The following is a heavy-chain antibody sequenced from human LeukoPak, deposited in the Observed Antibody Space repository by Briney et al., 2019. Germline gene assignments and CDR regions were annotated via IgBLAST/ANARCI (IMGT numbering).Heavy chain of an antibody. CDR1: GYTFITYY. J-gene: IGHJ1*01. CDR3: ARGYYGSGSYSEYFQY. Sequence: ASVKVSCKASGYTFITYYMHWVRQAPGQGLEWVGQINPDGGNTRYAQRFHGRVILSTDMSTSTVYMQLSSLRSEDTAVYYCARGYYGSGSYSEYFQYWGQGTLVTVSS. CDR2: INPDGGNT. D-gene: IGHD3-10*01. V-gene: IGHV1-46*01.